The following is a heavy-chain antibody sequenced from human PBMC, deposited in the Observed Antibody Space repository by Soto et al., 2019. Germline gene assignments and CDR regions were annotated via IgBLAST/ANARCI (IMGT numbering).Heavy chain of an antibody. J-gene: IGHJ3*02. CDR2: ISWNSGSI. D-gene: IGHD1-26*01. CDR3: AKESGSYFAFDI. CDR1: GFTFDDYA. V-gene: IGHV3-9*01. Sequence: EVQLVESGGGLVQPGRSLRLSCAASGFTFDDYAMHWVRQAPGRGLEWVSGISWNSGSIGYADSVKGRFTISRDNAKNSLYLQMNSLRAEDTALYYCAKESGSYFAFDIWGQGTMVTVSS.